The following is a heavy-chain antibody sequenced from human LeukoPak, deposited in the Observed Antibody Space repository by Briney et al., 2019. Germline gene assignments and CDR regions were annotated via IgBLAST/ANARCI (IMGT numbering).Heavy chain of an antibody. CDR2: IYPGDSDT. CDR3: ARLPVAYYYGSGSYLYFDY. Sequence: GESLKISCKGSGYSFTSYWIGWVRQMPGKGLEWMGIIYPGDSDTRYSPSFQGQVSISADKSISTAYLQWSSLKASDTAMYYCARLPVAYYYGSGSYLYFDYWGQGTLVTVSS. V-gene: IGHV5-51*01. D-gene: IGHD3-10*01. CDR1: GYSFTSYW. J-gene: IGHJ4*02.